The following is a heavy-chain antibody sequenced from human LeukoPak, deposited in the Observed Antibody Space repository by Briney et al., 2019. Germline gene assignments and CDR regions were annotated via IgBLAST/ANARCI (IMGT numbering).Heavy chain of an antibody. Sequence: ASVKVSCKASGYTFTSYYMHWVRQAPGQGLEWMGIINPSGGSTSYAQKFQGRVTMTRDMSTSTVYMELSSLRSEDTAVYYCAREGLEWLLGYYFDYWGQGTLVTVSS. CDR3: AREGLEWLLGYYFDY. J-gene: IGHJ4*02. CDR2: INPSGGST. D-gene: IGHD3-3*01. CDR1: GYTFTSYY. V-gene: IGHV1-46*01.